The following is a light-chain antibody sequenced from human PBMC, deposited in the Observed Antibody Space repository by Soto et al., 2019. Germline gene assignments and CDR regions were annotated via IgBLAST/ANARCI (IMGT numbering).Light chain of an antibody. V-gene: IGKV4-1*01. CDR1: QSVLYSSNNKNY. Sequence: EIVLTQSPGTLSLSLGERATINCKSSQSVLYSSNNKNYLAWYQQKPGQPPKLLIYWASTRESGVPDRFSGSGSGTDFTLTISSLQAEDVAVYYCQQYYSTPRTFGQGTKLEIK. CDR2: WAS. CDR3: QQYYSTPRT. J-gene: IGKJ2*01.